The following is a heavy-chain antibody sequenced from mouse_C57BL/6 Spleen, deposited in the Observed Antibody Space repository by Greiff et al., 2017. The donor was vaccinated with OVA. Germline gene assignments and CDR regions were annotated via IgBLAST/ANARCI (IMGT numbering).Heavy chain of an antibody. CDR2: ISYDGSN. D-gene: IGHD2-5*01. Sequence: DVQLQESGPGLVKPSQSLSLTCSVTGYSITSGYYWNWIRQFPGNKLEWMGYISYDGSNNYNPSLKNRISITRDTSKNQFFLKLNSVTTEDTATYYCAREGYSNPFAYWGQGTLVTVSA. CDR3: AREGYSNPFAY. V-gene: IGHV3-6*01. J-gene: IGHJ3*01. CDR1: GYSITSGYY.